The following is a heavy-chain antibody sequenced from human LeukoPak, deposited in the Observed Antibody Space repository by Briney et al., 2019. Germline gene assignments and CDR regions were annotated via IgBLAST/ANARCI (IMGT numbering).Heavy chain of an antibody. CDR3: ARDPSTVTTRHLDY. CDR1: GFTFSNSA. J-gene: IGHJ4*02. D-gene: IGHD4-17*01. V-gene: IGHV1-2*02. Sequence: ASVKVSCKASGFTFSNSAMQWVRQARGQRLEWMGWINPDSGDTNYAQTFQGRVTVTRDTSIRTVYLELSRLRSDDTAVYYCARDPSTVTTRHLDYWGQGTLVTVSS. CDR2: INPDSGDT.